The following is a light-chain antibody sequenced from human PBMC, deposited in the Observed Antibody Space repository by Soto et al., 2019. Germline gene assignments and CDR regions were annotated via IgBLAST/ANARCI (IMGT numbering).Light chain of an antibody. Sequence: QSVLTQPASVSGSPGQSITISCIGTSSDVGGYNYVTWYQQHPGKAPKLMIYEVSNRPSGVSNRFSGSQSGNTASLTISGLQAEDEADYYCSSYTSSSNYVFGTGTQLTVL. V-gene: IGLV2-14*01. CDR3: SSYTSSSNYV. CDR1: SSDVGGYNY. J-gene: IGLJ1*01. CDR2: EVS.